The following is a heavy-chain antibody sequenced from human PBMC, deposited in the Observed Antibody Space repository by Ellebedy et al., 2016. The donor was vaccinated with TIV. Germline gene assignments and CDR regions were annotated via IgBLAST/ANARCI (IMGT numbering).Heavy chain of an antibody. CDR1: RSTLGSFA. D-gene: IGHD3-9*01. CDR2: ISKDGSNK. V-gene: IGHV3-30-3*01. CDR3: ARDRTIRYFDWVIEH. Sequence: PGGSLRLSCAASRSTLGSFAMHWVRQAPGKGLEWVAVISKDGSNKFYADSVKGRFTISRDNSKNTLYLQMNILRPEDTAFYHCARDRTIRYFDWVIEHWGQGTLVTVSS. J-gene: IGHJ1*01.